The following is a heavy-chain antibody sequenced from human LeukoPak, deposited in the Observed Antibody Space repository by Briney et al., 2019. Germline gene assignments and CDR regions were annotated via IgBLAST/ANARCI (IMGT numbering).Heavy chain of an antibody. CDR2: ISTSSLYI. CDR1: GFTFSSYT. V-gene: IGHV3-21*01. Sequence: GGSLRLSCAASGFTFSSYTMTWVRQAPGKVLEWVSSISTSSLYIYYADSVKGRFTISRDNARNSVYLEMNSLRAEDTAVYYCAREGYSSGWYVTIYFDYWGQGTLVTVSS. J-gene: IGHJ4*02. D-gene: IGHD6-19*01. CDR3: AREGYSSGWYVTIYFDY.